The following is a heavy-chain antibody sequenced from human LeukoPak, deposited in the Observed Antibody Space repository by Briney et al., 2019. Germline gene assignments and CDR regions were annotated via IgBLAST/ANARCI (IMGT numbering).Heavy chain of an antibody. CDR1: GGSISRSGYY. CDR2: IYYSGST. V-gene: IGHV4-31*03. J-gene: IGHJ6*02. CDR3: ARDLRSSSSSGINDYGMDV. Sequence: SETLSLTCTVSGGSISRSGYYWSWIRQHPGKGLEWIGYIYYSGSTYYNPSLKSRVTISVDTSKNQFSLKLSSVTAADTAVYYCARDLRSSSSSGINDYGMDVWGQGTTVTVSS. D-gene: IGHD6-6*01.